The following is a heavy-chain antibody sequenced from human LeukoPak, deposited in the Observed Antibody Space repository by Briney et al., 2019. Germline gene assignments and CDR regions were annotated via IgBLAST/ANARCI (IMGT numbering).Heavy chain of an antibody. CDR3: AKDLFMTTVTIKAFDI. CDR1: GFTFSSYA. D-gene: IGHD4-17*01. Sequence: GGSLRLTCAASGFTFSSYAMSWVRQAPGKGLEWVSAISGSGGSTYYADSVKGRFTISRDNSKNTLYLQMNSLRAEDTAVCYCAKDLFMTTVTIKAFDIWGQGTMVTVSS. CDR2: ISGSGGST. V-gene: IGHV3-23*01. J-gene: IGHJ3*02.